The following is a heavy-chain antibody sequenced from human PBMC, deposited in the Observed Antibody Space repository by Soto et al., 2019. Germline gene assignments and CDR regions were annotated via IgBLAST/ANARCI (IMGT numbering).Heavy chain of an antibody. CDR1: GGSISSYY. J-gene: IGHJ4*02. V-gene: IGHV4-59*01. Sequence: QVQLQESGPGLVKPSETLSLTCTVSGGSISSYYWSWIRQPPGKGLEWIGYIFYSGSTNYNPSLTSQVTISVDTSKHQCSLKLSSVTAADTAVYYCARGRKDYYDSSGYFDYCGQGTLDTVSS. CDR3: ARGRKDYYDSSGYFDY. CDR2: IFYSGST. D-gene: IGHD3-22*01.